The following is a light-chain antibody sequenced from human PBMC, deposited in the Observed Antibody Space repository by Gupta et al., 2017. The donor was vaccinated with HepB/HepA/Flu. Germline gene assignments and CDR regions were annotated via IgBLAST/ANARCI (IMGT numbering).Light chain of an antibody. J-gene: IGKJ2*01. Sequence: EIVLTQSPGTLSLSPGERASLSCRASQSISSSYLAWYQQRPGQAPRLLIYGASSRATGLPNRFSGSGSATDFTRTIRRLEPEDFAVYYCQQYGTPVTFGQGTKLEIK. V-gene: IGKV3-20*01. CDR3: QQYGTPVT. CDR1: QSISSSY. CDR2: GAS.